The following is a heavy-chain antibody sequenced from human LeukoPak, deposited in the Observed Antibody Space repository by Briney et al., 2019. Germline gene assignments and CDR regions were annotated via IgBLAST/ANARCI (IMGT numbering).Heavy chain of an antibody. Sequence: SETLSLTCYVSGASISDYYWSWIRQPPGKGLEWIGDIHDSRSTNYNPSLKSRVTISLDTPKKQFSLKLNFVTAADTAVYYCARGPTASDLDGTGYWGQGTLVTVSS. V-gene: IGHV4-59*01. CDR3: ARGPTASDLDGTGY. CDR2: IHDSRST. CDR1: GASISDYY. J-gene: IGHJ4*02. D-gene: IGHD3/OR15-3a*01.